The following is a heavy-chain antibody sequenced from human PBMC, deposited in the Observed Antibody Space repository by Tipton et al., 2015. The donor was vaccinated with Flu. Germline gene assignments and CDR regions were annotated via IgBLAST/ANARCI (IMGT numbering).Heavy chain of an antibody. D-gene: IGHD2-2*01. CDR1: GGSIRSHY. V-gene: IGHV4-59*11. J-gene: IGHJ3*01. CDR2: ISHSGTT. Sequence: TLSLTCSVSGGSIRSHYWSWIRQLPGKGLEWIGYISHSGTTSYNPFLKSRLTLSLDTSKNQFSLGLSSVNAADTALYFCARQFCSSVTCYGDDAFDVWGQGTKVIVSS. CDR3: ARQFCSSVTCYGDDAFDV.